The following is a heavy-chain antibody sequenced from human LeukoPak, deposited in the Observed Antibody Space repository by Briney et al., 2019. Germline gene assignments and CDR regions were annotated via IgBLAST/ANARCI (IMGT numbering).Heavy chain of an antibody. D-gene: IGHD6-13*01. V-gene: IGHV1-18*01. CDR2: ISAYNGNT. Sequence: ASVKVSCKTSGYIFTNHGISWVRQAPGQGLEWMAWISAYNGNTEYSQNFQGRVTMTMDTSTSTAYMELRSLRSDDTAVYYCARDPQQQLVLFSNWFDPWGQGTLVTVSS. CDR1: GYIFTNHG. J-gene: IGHJ5*02. CDR3: ARDPQQQLVLFSNWFDP.